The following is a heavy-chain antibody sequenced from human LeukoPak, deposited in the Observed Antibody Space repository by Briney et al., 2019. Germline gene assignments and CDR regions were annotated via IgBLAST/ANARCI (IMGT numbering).Heavy chain of an antibody. CDR3: ARGYSYGTYDAFDI. J-gene: IGHJ3*02. V-gene: IGHV3-74*01. D-gene: IGHD5-18*01. Sequence: PGGSLRPSCAASGFTFSSYWMHWVRQAPGKGLVWVSRINSDGSSTSYADSVKGRFTISRDNAKNTLYLQMSSLRAEDTAVYYCARGYSYGTYDAFDIWGQGTMVTVSS. CDR2: INSDGSST. CDR1: GFTFSSYW.